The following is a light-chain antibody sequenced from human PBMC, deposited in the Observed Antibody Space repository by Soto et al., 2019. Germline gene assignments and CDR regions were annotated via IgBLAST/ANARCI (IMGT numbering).Light chain of an antibody. J-gene: IGLJ1*01. CDR2: SNN. V-gene: IGLV1-44*01. Sequence: QSVLTQPPSASGTPGQRVTISCSGSSSNIGSNTVNWYQQIPGTAPKLLIYSNNQRPSGVPDRSSGSNSGTSASLAISGLQSEDEADYYCAGWDDRLNGYVFGTGTKVPVL. CDR3: AGWDDRLNGYV. CDR1: SSNIGSNT.